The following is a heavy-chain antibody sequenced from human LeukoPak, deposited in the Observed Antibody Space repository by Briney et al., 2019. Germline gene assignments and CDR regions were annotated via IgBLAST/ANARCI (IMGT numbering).Heavy chain of an antibody. Sequence: SETLSLTCALSGSSINSEYDWGWIRQPPGKGLEWIGSIYHSGSTYYNPSLRSRVTISVDTSKKQFSLKLSSVTAADTAVYYCARNNTRTVNRCSSRRRANVFRIWGQGTMVTVSS. J-gene: IGHJ3*02. V-gene: IGHV4-38-2*01. CDR2: IYHSGST. CDR3: ARNNTRTVNRCSSRRRANVFRI. D-gene: IGHD6-13*01. CDR1: GSSINSEYD.